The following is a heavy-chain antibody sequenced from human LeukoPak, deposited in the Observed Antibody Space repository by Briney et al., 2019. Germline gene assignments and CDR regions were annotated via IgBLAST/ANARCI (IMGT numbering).Heavy chain of an antibody. CDR3: AKSRTTAGYYFDY. V-gene: IGHV3-23*01. Sequence: GGSLRLSCAASGFTFSTYGMSWVRQAPGKGLVWGSIISGSGGTTYYADSVKGRFTISRDNSKNTLYLQMNSLRAEDTALYYCAKSRTTAGYYFDYWGQGTLVTVSS. CDR1: GFTFSTYG. CDR2: ISGSGGTT. D-gene: IGHD2/OR15-2a*01. J-gene: IGHJ4*02.